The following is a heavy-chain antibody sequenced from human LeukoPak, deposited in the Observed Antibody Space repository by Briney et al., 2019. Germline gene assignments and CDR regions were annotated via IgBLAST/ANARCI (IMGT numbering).Heavy chain of an antibody. V-gene: IGHV4-34*01. CDR3: ARRLYYDFWSGSRQTYFDY. D-gene: IGHD3-3*01. CDR2: INHSGST. Sequence: SETLSLTCAAYGGSFSGYYWSWIRQPPGKGLEWIGEINHSGSTNYNPSLKSRVTISVDTSKNQFSLKLSSVTAADTAVYYCARRLYYDFWSGSRQTYFDYWGQGTLVAVSS. J-gene: IGHJ4*02. CDR1: GGSFSGYY.